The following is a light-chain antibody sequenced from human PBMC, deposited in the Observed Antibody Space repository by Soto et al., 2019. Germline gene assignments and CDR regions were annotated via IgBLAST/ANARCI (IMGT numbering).Light chain of an antibody. Sequence: QSALTQPASVSGSPGQSITISCTGTSSDVGGYNYVSWYQQHPGKAPKLMIYEVSNRPSGLFNRFSGSKSGNTASLTISGLQAEDEADYYCLSYSSSTSPYVLGTATKVTVL. J-gene: IGLJ1*01. CDR3: LSYSSSTSPYV. CDR2: EVS. V-gene: IGLV2-14*01. CDR1: SSDVGGYNY.